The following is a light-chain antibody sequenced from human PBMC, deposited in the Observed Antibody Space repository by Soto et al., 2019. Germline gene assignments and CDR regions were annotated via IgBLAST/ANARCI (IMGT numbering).Light chain of an antibody. CDR3: AVWDDSLNGVV. J-gene: IGLJ2*01. V-gene: IGLV1-44*01. CDR1: SSNIGSNS. Sequence: QSVVTQAPSASGTPGQRVTISCSGRSSNIGSNSVYWYQQLPGTAPKLLIYSNNQRPSGVPERLSGSQSGTSASLAINGLQSEDEAEYYCAVWDDSLNGVVFGGGTKLTVL. CDR2: SNN.